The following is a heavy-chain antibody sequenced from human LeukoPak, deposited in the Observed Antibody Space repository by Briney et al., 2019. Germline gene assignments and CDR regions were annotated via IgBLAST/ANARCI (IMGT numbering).Heavy chain of an antibody. Sequence: SETLSLTWTVSGGSISSHYWSWIRQPPGKGLEWIGYIYYSGSTNYNPSLKSRVTISVDTSKNQFSLKLSSVTAADTAVYYCARGFYYYYYYMDVWGKGTTVTVSS. J-gene: IGHJ6*03. V-gene: IGHV4-59*11. CDR1: GGSISSHY. CDR2: IYYSGST. CDR3: ARGFYYYYYYMDV.